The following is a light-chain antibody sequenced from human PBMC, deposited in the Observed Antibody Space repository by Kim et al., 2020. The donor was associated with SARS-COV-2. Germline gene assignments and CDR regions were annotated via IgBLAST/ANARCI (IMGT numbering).Light chain of an antibody. CDR3: QQYDNLPT. CDR2: AAS. J-gene: IGKJ5*01. V-gene: IGKV1-33*01. CDR1: QDITNY. Sequence: DIQMTQSPSSLSASVGDRVTITCQASQDITNYLNWYQQEPGKAPNLLIYAASNLETGVPSRFSGSGSGTDFTFTISSLQPEDIATYYCQQYDNLPTFGQGTRL.